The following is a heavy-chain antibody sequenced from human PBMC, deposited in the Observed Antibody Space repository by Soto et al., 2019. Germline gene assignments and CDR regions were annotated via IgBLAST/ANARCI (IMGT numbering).Heavy chain of an antibody. V-gene: IGHV4-39*01. CDR2: IYYSGST. D-gene: IGHD6-13*01. Sequence: PSETLSLTCTVSGGSISSSSYYWGWIRQPPGKGLEWIGSIYYSGSTYYNPSLKSRVTISVDTSKSQFSLKLSSVTAADTAVYYCARQQQNAGHYWGQGTLVTVSS. CDR1: GGSISSSSYY. CDR3: ARQQQNAGHY. J-gene: IGHJ4*02.